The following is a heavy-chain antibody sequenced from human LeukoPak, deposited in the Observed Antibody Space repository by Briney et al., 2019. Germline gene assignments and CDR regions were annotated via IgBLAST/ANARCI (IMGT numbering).Heavy chain of an antibody. CDR1: GFNFRDYY. D-gene: IGHD3-16*01. CDR2: ISRVSGYI. Sequence: GGSLRLSCAASGFNFRDYYMSWLRQAAGKGLEWVSFISRVSGYIYYAASVKDRFTLSRDNARNSLYLQMNSLRAEDTAVYYCARDWRTQVLHPYYFEYWGQGVLVTVSS. V-gene: IGHV3-11*06. CDR3: ARDWRTQVLHPYYFEY. J-gene: IGHJ4*02.